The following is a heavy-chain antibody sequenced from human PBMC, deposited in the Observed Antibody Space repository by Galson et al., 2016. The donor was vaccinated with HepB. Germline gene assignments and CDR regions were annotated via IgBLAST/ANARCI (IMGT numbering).Heavy chain of an antibody. CDR1: GFTSSTSW. Sequence: SLRLSCAASGFTSSTSWMTWVRQAPGEGLEWVANIKPDGSEPYYVDSVKGRFTISRDNAKNSLYLQMNSHRAEDTAVYYCARISGYSSGWYHYFGYGGQGTLVTVSS. V-gene: IGHV3-7*03. J-gene: IGHJ4*02. D-gene: IGHD6-19*01. CDR3: ARISGYSSGWYHYFGY. CDR2: IKPDGSEP.